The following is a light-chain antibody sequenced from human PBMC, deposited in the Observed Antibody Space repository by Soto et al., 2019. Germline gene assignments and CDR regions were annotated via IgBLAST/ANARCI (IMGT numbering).Light chain of an antibody. CDR1: HDITSF. Sequence: DIQMTRSPSSLSASVGDRVTSTCQASHDITSFLNWYQHKTGRAPKLLSYDASILEAGVPTRFSGSGSGTHFTFTISSLQPEAVATFYCQHCDFLPIFGPGTTVDFK. CDR2: DAS. CDR3: QHCDFLPI. J-gene: IGKJ3*01. V-gene: IGKV1-33*01.